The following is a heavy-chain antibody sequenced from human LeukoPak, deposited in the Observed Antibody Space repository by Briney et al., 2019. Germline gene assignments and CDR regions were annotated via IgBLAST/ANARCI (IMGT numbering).Heavy chain of an antibody. J-gene: IGHJ4*02. CDR2: IKEDGSEK. Sequence: GGSLRLSCAASGFTFSRYWMSWFRQSPQKGLEWLGNIKEDGSEKWYLDSLGGRFTISRDNTHNSVFLLMTSLRAEDTAVYYCVRDYVWGTSRPDYWGQGTLVTVSS. V-gene: IGHV3-7*01. CDR3: VRDYVWGTSRPDY. CDR1: GFTFSRYW. D-gene: IGHD3-16*01.